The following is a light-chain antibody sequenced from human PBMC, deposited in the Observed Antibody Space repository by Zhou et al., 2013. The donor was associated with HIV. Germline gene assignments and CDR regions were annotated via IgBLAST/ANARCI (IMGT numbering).Light chain of an antibody. V-gene: IGKV3-15*01. CDR3: QEYKSSPIT. CDR2: AAS. Sequence: EIMLTQSPATLSVSPGERATLSCRASQSVSSNLAWYQQKPGQVPNLLIYAASTLKSGVPSRFSGSGSGTEFALTISSLQPEDVANYYCQEYKSSPITFGQGTRLEIK. J-gene: IGKJ5*01. CDR1: QSVSSN.